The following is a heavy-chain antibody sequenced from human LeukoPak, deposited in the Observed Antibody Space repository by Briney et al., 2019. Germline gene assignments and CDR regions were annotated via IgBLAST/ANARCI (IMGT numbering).Heavy chain of an antibody. V-gene: IGHV3-30*04. J-gene: IGHJ4*02. Sequence: GGSLRLSCAASGFTFSSYAMHWVRQAPGKGLEWVAVISYDGSNKYHADSVKGRFTISRDSSKNTLYLQMNSLRAEDTAVYYCASPYYYDSSGYYLDYWGQGTLVTVSS. CDR1: GFTFSSYA. CDR2: ISYDGSNK. CDR3: ASPYYYDSSGYYLDY. D-gene: IGHD3-22*01.